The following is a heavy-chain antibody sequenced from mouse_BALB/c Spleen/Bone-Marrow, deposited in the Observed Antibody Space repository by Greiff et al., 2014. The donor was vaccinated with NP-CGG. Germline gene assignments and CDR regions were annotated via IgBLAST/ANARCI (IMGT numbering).Heavy chain of an antibody. V-gene: IGHV5-4*02. CDR3: ARDLITTATSFAY. CDR2: ISDGGSYT. D-gene: IGHD1-2*01. J-gene: IGHJ3*01. Sequence: EVQRVESGGGLVKLGGSLKLSCAASGFTFSDYYMYWVRQTPEKRLEWVATISDGGSYTYYPDSVKGRFTISRDNAKNNLYLQMSSLKSEDTAMYYCARDLITTATSFAYWGQGTLVTVSA. CDR1: GFTFSDYY.